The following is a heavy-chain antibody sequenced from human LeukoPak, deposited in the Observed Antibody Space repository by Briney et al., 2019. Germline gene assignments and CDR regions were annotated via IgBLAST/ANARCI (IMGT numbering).Heavy chain of an antibody. D-gene: IGHD5-12*01. CDR3: AKDSGPMVATWCDY. CDR1: GFTFDDYA. J-gene: IGHJ4*02. V-gene: IGHV3-9*01. CDR2: ISWNSGSI. Sequence: PGRSLRLSCAASGFTFDDYAMHWVRQAPGKGLEWVSGISWNSGSIGYADSVKGRFTISRDNAKNSLYLQTNSLRAEDTALYYCAKDSGPMVATWCDYWGQGTLVTVSS.